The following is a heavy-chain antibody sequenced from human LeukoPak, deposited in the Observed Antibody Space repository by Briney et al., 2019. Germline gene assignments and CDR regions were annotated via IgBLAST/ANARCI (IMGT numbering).Heavy chain of an antibody. CDR3: ARDLKAVAGTGFDY. CDR1: GGSISSYY. D-gene: IGHD6-19*01. CDR2: IYYSGST. Sequence: SETLSLTCTVSGGSISSYYWSWIRQPPGKGLEWIGYIYYSGSTNYNPSLKSRVTISVDTSKNQFSLKLSSVTAADTAVYYCARDLKAVAGTGFDYWGQGTPVTVSS. V-gene: IGHV4-59*01. J-gene: IGHJ4*02.